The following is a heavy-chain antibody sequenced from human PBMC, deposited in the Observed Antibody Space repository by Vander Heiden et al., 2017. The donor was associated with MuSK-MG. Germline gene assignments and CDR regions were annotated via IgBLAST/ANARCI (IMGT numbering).Heavy chain of an antibody. CDR1: GFIITTSS. V-gene: IGHV3-21*01. Sequence: ELPPVESGGAVVKPGESLSFPCVGSGFIITTSSMNWVRQAPGKGLEWGSSISSSSRYIYYADSVKGRFTISRDNAKNSLYLQMNSLRAEDTAVYYCAGSLRLGELSALDYWGQGTLVTVSS. CDR3: AGSLRLGELSALDY. D-gene: IGHD3-16*02. J-gene: IGHJ4*02. CDR2: ISSSSRYI.